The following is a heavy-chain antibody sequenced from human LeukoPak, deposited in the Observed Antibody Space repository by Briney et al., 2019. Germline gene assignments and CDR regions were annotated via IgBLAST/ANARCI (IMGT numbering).Heavy chain of an antibody. J-gene: IGHJ4*02. CDR2: IYYSGST. CDR3: ARRSSGWSPYGY. Sequence: SETLSLTCTVSGGSISRYYWSWIRQPPGKGLEWIGYIYYSGSTNYNPSLKSRVTISVDTSKNQLSLKLSSVTAADTAVYYCARRSSGWSPYGYWGQGTLVTVSS. CDR1: GGSISRYY. D-gene: IGHD6-19*01. V-gene: IGHV4-59*08.